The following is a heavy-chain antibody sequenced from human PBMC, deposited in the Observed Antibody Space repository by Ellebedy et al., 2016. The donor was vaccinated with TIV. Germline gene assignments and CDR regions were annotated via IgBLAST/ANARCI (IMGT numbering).Heavy chain of an antibody. CDR1: GFTFSSYW. J-gene: IGHJ6*02. CDR3: ARERMVRGVTYSAYHGMDV. Sequence: GGSLRLXCAASGFTFSSYWISWVRQAPGKGLEWVANIKQDGSEKYYVDSVKGRFTISRDSAKNSLYLQMNSLRAEDTAVYYCARERMVRGVTYSAYHGMDVWGQGTTVTVSS. CDR2: IKQDGSEK. V-gene: IGHV3-7*01. D-gene: IGHD3-10*01.